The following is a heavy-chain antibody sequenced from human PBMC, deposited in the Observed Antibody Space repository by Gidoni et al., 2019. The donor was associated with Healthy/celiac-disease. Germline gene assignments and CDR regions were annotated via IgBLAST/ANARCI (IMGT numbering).Heavy chain of an antibody. Sequence: QVQLVQSGAEVKTPGSSVKVSCKASGGTFSSYAISWVRQAPGQGLEWMGGIIPIFGTANYAQKFQGRVTITADKSTSTAYMELSSLRSEDTAVYYCASNGHCSGGSCYSENYYYYMDVWGKGTTVTVSS. CDR1: GGTFSSYA. J-gene: IGHJ6*03. CDR3: ASNGHCSGGSCYSENYYYYMDV. CDR2: IIPIFGTA. V-gene: IGHV1-69*06. D-gene: IGHD2-15*01.